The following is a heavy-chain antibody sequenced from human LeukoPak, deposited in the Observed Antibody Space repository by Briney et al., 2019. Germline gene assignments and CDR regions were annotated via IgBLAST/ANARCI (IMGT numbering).Heavy chain of an antibody. D-gene: IGHD4-17*01. CDR3: ANPRGNYGAYAFDI. Sequence: GGSLRLSCAASGFTFSSFGMNWVRQAPGKGLEWVSAISGSGGNTYYADSVKGRFTISRDNSKNTLYLQMNSLRAEDTAVYYCANPRGNYGAYAFDIWGQGTMATVSS. CDR1: GFTFSSFG. J-gene: IGHJ3*02. V-gene: IGHV3-23*01. CDR2: ISGSGGNT.